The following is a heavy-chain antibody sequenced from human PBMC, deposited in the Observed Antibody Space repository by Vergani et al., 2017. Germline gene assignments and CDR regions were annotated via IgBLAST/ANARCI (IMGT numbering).Heavy chain of an antibody. J-gene: IGHJ4*02. CDR3: ARTRSSGYCGSGSYYGDYFYY. D-gene: IGHD3-10*01. V-gene: IGHV1-2*02. Sequence: QVQLVQSGAEVKKPGASVKVSCKASGYTFTGYYMHWVRQAPGQGLEWMGWINPNSGGTNYAQKFQGRVTMTRDTSISTAYMELSRLRSDDTAVYYCARTRSSGYCGSGSYYGDYFYYWGQGNLVTVSS. CDR2: INPNSGGT. CDR1: GYTFTGYY.